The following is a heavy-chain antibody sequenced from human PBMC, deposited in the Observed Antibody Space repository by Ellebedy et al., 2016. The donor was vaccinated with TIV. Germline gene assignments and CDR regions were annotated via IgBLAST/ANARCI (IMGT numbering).Heavy chain of an antibody. CDR3: AIQNLDSSGYRPIAFDI. J-gene: IGHJ3*02. CDR1: GGIFSSYA. V-gene: IGHV1-69*04. D-gene: IGHD3-22*01. Sequence: SVKVSCKASGGIFSSYAINWVRQAPGQGLEWMGRIIPILDMENYAQKFQGRVTITADKSTSTAYMELNSLRSEDTAVSYCAIQNLDSSGYRPIAFDIWGQGTMVAVSS. CDR2: IIPILDME.